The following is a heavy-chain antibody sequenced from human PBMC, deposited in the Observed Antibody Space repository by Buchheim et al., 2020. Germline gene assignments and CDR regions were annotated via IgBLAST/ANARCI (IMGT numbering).Heavy chain of an antibody. CDR2: ISYDGSNK. Sequence: QVQLVESGGGVVQPGRSLRLSCAASGFTFSSYAMHWVRQAPGKGLEWVAVISYDGSNKYYADSVKGRFTTSRDNSKNTLYLQMNSLRAEDTAVYYCARGQSYYDSSGYYYRNYGMDVWGQGTT. J-gene: IGHJ6*02. CDR3: ARGQSYYDSSGYYYRNYGMDV. CDR1: GFTFSSYA. V-gene: IGHV3-30*04. D-gene: IGHD3-22*01.